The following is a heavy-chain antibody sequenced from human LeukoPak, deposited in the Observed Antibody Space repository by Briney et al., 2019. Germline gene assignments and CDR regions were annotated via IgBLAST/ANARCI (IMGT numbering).Heavy chain of an antibody. CDR1: GYTFTSYC. CDR2: ISAYNGNT. CDR3: AVGARSNYYFDY. Sequence: VASVTVSCKASGYTFTSYCISWVRQGPGQGLEWMGWISAYNGNTNYAQKLQGRVTMITDTSTSTAYMELRSLRSDDTAVYYCAVGARSNYYFDYWGQGTLVTVSS. V-gene: IGHV1-18*01. J-gene: IGHJ4*02. D-gene: IGHD1-26*01.